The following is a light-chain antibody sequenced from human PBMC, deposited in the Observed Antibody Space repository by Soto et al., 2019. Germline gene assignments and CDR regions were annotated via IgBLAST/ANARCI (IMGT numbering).Light chain of an antibody. CDR1: SSDVGGYNY. Sequence: QSALTQPRSVSGSPGQSVTISCSGTSSDVGGYNYVSWYQQHPDKAPKLMIYDVTKRPSGVPDRLSGSKSGNTASLIISGLQAEDEADYYCCSYAGIYTLVFGGGTKLTVL. V-gene: IGLV2-11*01. J-gene: IGLJ2*01. CDR2: DVT. CDR3: CSYAGIYTLV.